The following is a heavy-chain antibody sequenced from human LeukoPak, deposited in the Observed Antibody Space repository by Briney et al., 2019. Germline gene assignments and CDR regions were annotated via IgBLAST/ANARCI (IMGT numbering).Heavy chain of an antibody. Sequence: PGGSLRLSCAASGFTFSSYEMNWVRQAPGKGLEWVSYISSSGSTIYYADSVKGRFTISRDNAKNSLYLQMNSLRAEDTAVYYCARDPRGPTGNDHNGRDSFDFWGQGALVTVSS. CDR2: ISSSGSTI. V-gene: IGHV3-48*03. CDR1: GFTFSSYE. D-gene: IGHD1-14*01. CDR3: ARDPRGPTGNDHNGRDSFDF. J-gene: IGHJ4*02.